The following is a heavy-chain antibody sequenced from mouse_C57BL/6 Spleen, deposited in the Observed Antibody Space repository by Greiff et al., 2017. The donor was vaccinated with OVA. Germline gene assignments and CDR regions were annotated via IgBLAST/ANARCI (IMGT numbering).Heavy chain of an antibody. J-gene: IGHJ1*03. D-gene: IGHD2-3*01. CDR2: IYPGDGDT. V-gene: IGHV1-82*01. CDR3: ASDGYYEGWYFDV. Sequence: VQLQQSGPELVKPGASVKISCKASGYAFSSSWMNWVKQRPGKGLEWIGRIYPGDGDTNYNGKFKGKATLTADKSSSTAYMQLSSLTSEDSAVYFCASDGYYEGWYFDVWGTGTTVTVSS. CDR1: GYAFSSSW.